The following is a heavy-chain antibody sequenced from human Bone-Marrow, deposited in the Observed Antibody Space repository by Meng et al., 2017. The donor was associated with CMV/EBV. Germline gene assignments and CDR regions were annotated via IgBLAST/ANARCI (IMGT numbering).Heavy chain of an antibody. CDR2: IYSGGST. V-gene: IGHV3-53*01. CDR3: ARENLRSLYV. Sequence: GESLKISCAASGFTVSSSYLSWVRQAPGKGLEWVSVIYSGGSTYYADSVKGRFTISRDNSKNTLYLQMNSLRAEDTAVYYCARENLRSLYVWGQATTVTVSS. J-gene: IGHJ6*02. CDR1: GFTVSSSY.